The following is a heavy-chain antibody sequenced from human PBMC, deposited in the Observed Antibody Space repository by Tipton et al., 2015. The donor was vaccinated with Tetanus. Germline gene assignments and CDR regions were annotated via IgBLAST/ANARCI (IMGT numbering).Heavy chain of an antibody. J-gene: IGHJ4*02. CDR1: GLASNDYA. CDR2: IFWNSGNT. CDR3: ARGTSRIVYYFDY. Sequence: QLVQSGGGSVQPGRSLRLSCEGSGLASNDYAVHWVRQVPGKGLEWVSGIFWNSGNTGYADSVKGRFTTSRDTAKNALYLQMNSLRAEDTAVYYCARGTSRIVYYFDYWGQGTLVTVPS. V-gene: IGHV3-9*02. D-gene: IGHD2-21*01.